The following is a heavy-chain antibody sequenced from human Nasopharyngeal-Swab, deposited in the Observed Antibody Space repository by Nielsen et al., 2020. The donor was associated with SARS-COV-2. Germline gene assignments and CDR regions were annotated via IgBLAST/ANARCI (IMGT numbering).Heavy chain of an antibody. D-gene: IGHD5-18*01. CDR3: ARWVDTATDGYYYYGMDV. CDR1: RYTFTSYA. CDR2: INTNTGNP. Sequence: ASVKVSCKASRYTFTSYAMNWVRQAPGQGLEWMGWINTNTGNPTYAQGFTGRFVFSLDTSVSTAYLQISSLKAEDTAVYYCARWVDTATDGYYYYGMDVWGQGTTVTVSS. V-gene: IGHV7-4-1*02. J-gene: IGHJ6*02.